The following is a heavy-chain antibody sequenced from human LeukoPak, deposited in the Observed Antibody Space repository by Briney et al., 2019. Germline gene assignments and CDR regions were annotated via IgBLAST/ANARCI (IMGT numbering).Heavy chain of an antibody. CDR3: ARVYVEYSGYDWRAHDAFDI. CDR2: MNPNRGNT. Sequence: ASVKVSCKASVYTFTSYDINWVRQATGQGREWMGWMNPNRGNTGYAQKFQGRVTMTRNTSISTAYMELSSLRSEDTAVYYCARVYVEYSGYDWRAHDAFDIWGQGTMVTVSS. J-gene: IGHJ3*02. D-gene: IGHD5-12*01. V-gene: IGHV1-8*01. CDR1: VYTFTSYD.